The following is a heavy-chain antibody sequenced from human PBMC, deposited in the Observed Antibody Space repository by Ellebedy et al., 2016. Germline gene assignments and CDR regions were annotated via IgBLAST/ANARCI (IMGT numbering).Heavy chain of an antibody. CDR2: IDPSGGGT. CDR1: GHNLITYY. J-gene: IGHJ6*02. D-gene: IGHD2-2*01. CDR3: ARGRYCSSTSCQNYYFYYGMDV. V-gene: IGHV1-46*01. Sequence: ASVKVSCKASGHNLITYYMHWVRQAPGQGLEWMGTIDPSGGGTRYAQKFQGRVTMTRDTSTSTVYMELSSLRSEDTAVYYCARGRYCSSTSCQNYYFYYGMDVWGQGTTVTVSS.